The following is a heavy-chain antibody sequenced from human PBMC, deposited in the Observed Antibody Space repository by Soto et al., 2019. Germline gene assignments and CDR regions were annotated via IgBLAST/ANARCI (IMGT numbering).Heavy chain of an antibody. CDR3: ATTAAGLDY. Sequence: GGSLRLSCAASGFTFSDYYMSWIRQAPGKGLEWVSYISSSSSYTNYADSVKGRFTISRDNAKNSLYLQMNSLRAEDTAVYYCATTAAGLDYWGQGTLVTVSS. CDR1: GFTFSDYY. D-gene: IGHD6-13*01. J-gene: IGHJ4*02. CDR2: ISSSSSYT. V-gene: IGHV3-11*06.